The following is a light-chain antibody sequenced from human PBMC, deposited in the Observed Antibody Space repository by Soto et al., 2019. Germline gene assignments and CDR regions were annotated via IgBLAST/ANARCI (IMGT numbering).Light chain of an antibody. Sequence: DVQMTQSPSTLSASVGDRVTITCRASQTISNWLAWFQQKPGKAPKLFDYDASSLESGVPSRFSGSGSGTEFTLTISSLHPEDFATYYCQQLHDYPITFGQGTRLEIK. CDR3: QQLHDYPIT. V-gene: IGKV1-5*01. CDR1: QTISNW. J-gene: IGKJ5*01. CDR2: DAS.